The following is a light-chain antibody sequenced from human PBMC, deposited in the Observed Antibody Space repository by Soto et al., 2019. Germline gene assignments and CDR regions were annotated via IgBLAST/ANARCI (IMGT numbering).Light chain of an antibody. Sequence: DIQMTQSPSTLSASVGDRVTITCRASQTINSWLAWYQQTPGKAHKVMIFDASSLKTGVPSRFSGNGSGTEFTLTISNLQPDDFATYYCQQYDSYSSGTFGQVTKVDI. CDR3: QQYDSYSSGT. CDR2: DAS. CDR1: QTINSW. V-gene: IGKV1-5*01. J-gene: IGKJ1*01.